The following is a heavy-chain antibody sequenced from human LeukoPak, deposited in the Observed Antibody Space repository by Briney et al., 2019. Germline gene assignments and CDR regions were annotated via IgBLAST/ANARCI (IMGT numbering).Heavy chain of an antibody. CDR3: VRSLSSWSPPFDY. D-gene: IGHD6-13*01. Sequence: SETLSLTCTVSGGSISSGGYYWSWIRQPPGKGLEWIGYIYHSGSTYYNPSLKSRVTISVDRSKNQFSLKLSSVTAADTAVYYCVRSLSSWSPPFDYWGQGTLVTVSS. CDR2: IYHSGST. J-gene: IGHJ4*02. CDR1: GGSISSGGYY. V-gene: IGHV4-30-2*01.